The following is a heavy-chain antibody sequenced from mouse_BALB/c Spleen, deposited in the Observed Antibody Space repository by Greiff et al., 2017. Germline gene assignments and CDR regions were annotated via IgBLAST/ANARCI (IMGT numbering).Heavy chain of an antibody. CDR1: GFNIKDTY. CDR2: IDPANGNT. J-gene: IGHJ4*01. Sequence: EVQLQQSGAELVKPGASVKLSCTASGFNIKDTYMHWVKQRPEQGLEWIGRIDPANGNTKYDPKFQGKATITADTSSNTAYLQLSSLTSEDTAVYYCARDYGSSYKAMDYWGQGTSVTVSS. V-gene: IGHV14-3*02. CDR3: ARDYGSSYKAMDY. D-gene: IGHD1-1*01.